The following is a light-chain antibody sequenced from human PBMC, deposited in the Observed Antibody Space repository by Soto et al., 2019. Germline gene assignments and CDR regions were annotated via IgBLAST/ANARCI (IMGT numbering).Light chain of an antibody. CDR1: QGIYSR. V-gene: IGKV1D-12*01. Sequence: DIQMTQSPSSVSASVGDTVTITCRASQGIYSRLAWYQQKPGKAPELLIYATSTLQNGVPSRFSGSGFATDFTLSISSLQPEDSASYFCQQTDDFPLTFGGVTKVEIK. CDR2: ATS. J-gene: IGKJ4*01. CDR3: QQTDDFPLT.